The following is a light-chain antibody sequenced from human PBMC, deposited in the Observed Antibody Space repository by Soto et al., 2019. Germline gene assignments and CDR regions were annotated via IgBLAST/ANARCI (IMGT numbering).Light chain of an antibody. CDR2: GAS. Sequence: EIVLTQSPGTLSLSPGERATLSCRASQSVSNNYLAWYQQKPGQAPRLLIYGASSRATGIPDRFSGSGSATDFTLTISRLEPEDFAVYYCQRYGTSPPLTFGGGTKVDI. J-gene: IGKJ4*01. CDR1: QSVSNNY. CDR3: QRYGTSPPLT. V-gene: IGKV3-20*01.